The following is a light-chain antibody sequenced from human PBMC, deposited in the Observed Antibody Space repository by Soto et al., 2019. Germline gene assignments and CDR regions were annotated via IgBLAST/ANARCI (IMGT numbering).Light chain of an antibody. CDR3: QQYNNWPPYT. CDR2: VAS. CDR1: QSVSSN. J-gene: IGKJ2*01. V-gene: IGKV3-15*01. Sequence: EIVMTQSPATLSVSPGERATLSCRASQSVSSNLAWYQQKPGQAPRLLIYVASTRATGIPARFSGSGSGTEFTLTISSLQSEDFVVYYCQQYNNWPPYTFGQGTKLEIK.